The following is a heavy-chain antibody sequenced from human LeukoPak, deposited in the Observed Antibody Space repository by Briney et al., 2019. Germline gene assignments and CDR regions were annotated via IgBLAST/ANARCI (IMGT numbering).Heavy chain of an antibody. Sequence: VVSVKVSCKASGYTFTSYYMHWVRQAPGQGLEWMGIINPSGGSTSYAQKFQVRVTITRDTSTSTVYMELSSRRSEDTAAYSCAREAGLHPTVPVTTFEKHDAFDIWGQATMPTVSS. CDR2: INPSGGST. D-gene: IGHD4-17*01. V-gene: IGHV1-46*01. J-gene: IGHJ3*02. CDR1: GYTFTSYY. CDR3: AREAGLHPTVPVTTFEKHDAFDI.